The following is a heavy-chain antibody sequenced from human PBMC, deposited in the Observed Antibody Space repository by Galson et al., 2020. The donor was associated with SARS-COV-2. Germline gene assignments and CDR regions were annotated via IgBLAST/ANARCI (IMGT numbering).Heavy chain of an antibody. CDR2: IIPIFGTA. D-gene: IGHD6-6*01. V-gene: IGHV1-69*13. CDR3: ARCGWGSSSGRSYNWFDP. Sequence: SVKVSCKASGGTFSSYAISWVRQAPGQGLEWMGGIIPIFGTANYAQKFQGRVTITADESTSTAYMELSSLRSEDTAVYYCARCGWGSSSGRSYNWFDPWGQGTLVTVSS. J-gene: IGHJ5*02. CDR1: GGTFSSYA.